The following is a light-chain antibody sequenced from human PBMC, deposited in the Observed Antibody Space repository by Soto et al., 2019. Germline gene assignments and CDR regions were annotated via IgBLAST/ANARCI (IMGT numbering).Light chain of an antibody. J-gene: IGLJ1*01. CDR1: SSDVGGYNY. V-gene: IGLV2-14*01. CDR2: EVS. Sequence: QSALTQPASVSGSPGQSITISCTGTSSDVGGYNYVSWYQQHPGKAPKLMIYEVSNRPSGVSNRFSGSKSGNTASLTISGFQAEDEADYYCSSHTSSSTLPYVFGTGTKPTVL. CDR3: SSHTSSSTLPYV.